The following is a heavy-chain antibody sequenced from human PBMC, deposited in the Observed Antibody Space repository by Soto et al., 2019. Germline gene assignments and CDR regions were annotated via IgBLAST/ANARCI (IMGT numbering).Heavy chain of an antibody. D-gene: IGHD1-26*01. V-gene: IGHV1-69*06. CDR3: AQLSGSQDEFPFDAFDI. J-gene: IGHJ3*02. CDR2: IIPIFGTA. CDR1: GGTFSIYA. Sequence: SLNVSCKASGGTFSIYAISWVRQAPGQGLEWMGGIIPIFGTANYAQKFQGRVTITADKSTSTAYMELSSLRSEDTAVYYCAQLSGSQDEFPFDAFDICGHVTMVT.